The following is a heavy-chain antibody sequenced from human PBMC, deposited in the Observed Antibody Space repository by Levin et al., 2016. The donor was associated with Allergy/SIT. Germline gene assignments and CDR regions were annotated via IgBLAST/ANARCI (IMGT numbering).Heavy chain of an antibody. CDR2: ISPDGGTT. Sequence: GGSLRLSCSASGFTFNTYTIYWVRQAPGKGPEYVSSISPDGGTTFYSPSLKGRFTVSRDNSKNTLYLQMGSLRADDTAVYYCVKTPRDAFDVWGQGTLVTVSS. CDR3: VKTPRDAFDV. J-gene: IGHJ3*01. CDR1: GFTFNTYT. V-gene: IGHV3-64D*09.